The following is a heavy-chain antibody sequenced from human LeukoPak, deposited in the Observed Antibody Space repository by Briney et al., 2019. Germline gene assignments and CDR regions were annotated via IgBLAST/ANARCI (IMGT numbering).Heavy chain of an antibody. Sequence: ASVKVSCKASGYTFTSYYMHWVRQAPGQGREWMGIINPSGGSTSYAQKFQGRVTMTRDTSTSTVYMELSSLRSEDTAVYYCARGCSSTSCYLPSWFDPWGQGTLVTVSS. J-gene: IGHJ5*02. CDR1: GYTFTSYY. D-gene: IGHD2-2*01. CDR3: ARGCSSTSCYLPSWFDP. CDR2: INPSGGST. V-gene: IGHV1-46*01.